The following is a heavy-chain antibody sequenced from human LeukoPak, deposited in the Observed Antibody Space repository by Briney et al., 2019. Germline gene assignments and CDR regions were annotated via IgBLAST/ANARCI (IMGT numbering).Heavy chain of an antibody. CDR1: GGTFSSYA. J-gene: IGHJ4*02. CDR3: ARGAPGDVLLWFGELFF. CDR2: IIPIFGTV. V-gene: IGHV1-69*05. Sequence: SVKVSCKASGGTFSSYAISWVRQAPGQGLEWMGGIIPIFGTVNYAQKFQGRVTMTRDMSTSTAYMELSSLRSEDTAVYYCARGAPGDVLLWFGELFFWGQGTLVTVSS. D-gene: IGHD3-10*01.